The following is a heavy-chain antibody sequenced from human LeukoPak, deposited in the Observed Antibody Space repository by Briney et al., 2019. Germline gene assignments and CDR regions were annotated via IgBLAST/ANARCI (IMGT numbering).Heavy chain of an antibody. J-gene: IGHJ3*02. CDR2: ISWNSGSI. D-gene: IGHD3-22*01. CDR1: GFTFDDYA. CDR3: AKVLFAFDSSGFLVDAFDI. V-gene: IGHV3-9*01. Sequence: GRSLRLSCAASGFTFDDYAMHWVRQAPGKGLEWVSGISWNSGSIGYADSVKSRFTISRDNAKNSLYLQMNSLRAEDTALYYCAKVLFAFDSSGFLVDAFDIWGQGTMVTVSS.